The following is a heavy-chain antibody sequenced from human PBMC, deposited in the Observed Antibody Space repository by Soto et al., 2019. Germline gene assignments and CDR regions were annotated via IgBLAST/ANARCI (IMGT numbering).Heavy chain of an antibody. CDR2: IYYTGST. D-gene: IGHD4-17*01. J-gene: IGHJ4*02. Sequence: SETLSLTCAVSGGSISTGEYYWSWIRQPPGKGLEWIGYIYYTGSTYYNPSLKSRVTISVDTSENQFSLKLTSVTVADTAVYFCVRNYDYGDFYFDFWGQGTLVTVYS. CDR3: VRNYDYGDFYFDF. CDR1: GGSISTGEYY. V-gene: IGHV4-30-4*01.